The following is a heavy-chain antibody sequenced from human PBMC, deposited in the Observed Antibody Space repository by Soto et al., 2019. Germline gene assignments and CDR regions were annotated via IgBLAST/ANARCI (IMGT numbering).Heavy chain of an antibody. D-gene: IGHD6-13*01. V-gene: IGHV4-4*02. CDR2: IYHSGST. Sequence: QVQLQESGPGLVKPSGTLSLTCAVSGGSISSSNWWSWVRQPPGKGLEWIGEIYHSGSTNYNPSLKSRVTISVDKSKNQFSLKLSSVTAADTAVYYCARWPQLVLGAYYYYGMDVWGQGTTVTVSS. CDR1: GGSISSSNW. CDR3: ARWPQLVLGAYYYYGMDV. J-gene: IGHJ6*02.